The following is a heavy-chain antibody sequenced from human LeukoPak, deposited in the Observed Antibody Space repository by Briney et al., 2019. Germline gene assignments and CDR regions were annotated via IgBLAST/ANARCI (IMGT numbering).Heavy chain of an antibody. CDR2: INHSGST. Sequence: SETLSLTCAVYGGSFSGYYWSWIRQPPGKGLEWIGEINHSGSTNYNPSLKSRVTISVDTSKNQFSLKLSSVTAADTAVYYCARGRHYYDSSGSSSPYYFDYWGQGTLVTVSS. V-gene: IGHV4-34*01. D-gene: IGHD3-22*01. CDR1: GGSFSGYY. CDR3: ARGRHYYDSSGSSSPYYFDY. J-gene: IGHJ4*02.